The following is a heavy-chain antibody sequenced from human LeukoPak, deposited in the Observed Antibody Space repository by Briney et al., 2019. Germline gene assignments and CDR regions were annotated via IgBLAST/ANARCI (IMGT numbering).Heavy chain of an antibody. V-gene: IGHV1-69*13. CDR2: IIPIFGTA. Sequence: SVKVSCKASGGTFSSYAISWVRQAPGQGLEWMGGIIPIFGTANYAQKFQGRVTTTADESTSTAYMELSSLRSEDTAVYYCARDRLAAAGTLSYWGQGTLVTVSS. J-gene: IGHJ4*02. D-gene: IGHD6-13*01. CDR1: GGTFSSYA. CDR3: ARDRLAAAGTLSY.